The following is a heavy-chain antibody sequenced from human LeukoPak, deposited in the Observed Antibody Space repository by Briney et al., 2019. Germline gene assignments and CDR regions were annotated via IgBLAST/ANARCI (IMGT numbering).Heavy chain of an antibody. CDR3: AREMGRPPITMIVK. Sequence: SETLSLTYTVSGGSISSYYWSWIRQPAGKGLEWIGRIYTSGSTNYNPSLKSRVTMSVDTSKNQFSLKLSSVTAADTAVYYCAREMGRPPITMIVKWGQGTLVTVSS. J-gene: IGHJ4*02. V-gene: IGHV4-4*07. CDR1: GGSISSYY. CDR2: IYTSGST. D-gene: IGHD3-22*01.